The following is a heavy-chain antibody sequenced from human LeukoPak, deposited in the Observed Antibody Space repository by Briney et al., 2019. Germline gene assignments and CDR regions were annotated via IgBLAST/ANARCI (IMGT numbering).Heavy chain of an antibody. J-gene: IGHJ1*01. Sequence: GGSLRLSCAAPGFTFSRYGMHWVRQAPGKGLEWVAVIWYDGSKKNYADSVKGRFTISRDNSENTLNLQMTSLRAEDTAVYYCARVSEDYSSGWYEEYFQYWGQGTLVIVSS. CDR2: IWYDGSKK. V-gene: IGHV3-33*01. CDR1: GFTFSRYG. D-gene: IGHD6-19*01. CDR3: ARVSEDYSSGWYEEYFQY.